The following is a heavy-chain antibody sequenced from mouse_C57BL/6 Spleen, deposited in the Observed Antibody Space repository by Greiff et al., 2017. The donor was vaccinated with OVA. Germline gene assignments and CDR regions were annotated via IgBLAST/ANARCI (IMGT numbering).Heavy chain of an antibody. Sequence: DVMLVESGGGLVKPGGSLKLSCAASGFTFSDYGMHWVRQAPEKGLEWVAYISSGSSTIYYADTVKGRFTISRDNAKNTLFLQMTSLRSEDTAMYYGASGNYSNYYAMDYWGQGTSVTVSS. CDR1: GFTFSDYG. CDR3: ASGNYSNYYAMDY. J-gene: IGHJ4*01. V-gene: IGHV5-17*01. CDR2: ISSGSSTI. D-gene: IGHD2-5*01.